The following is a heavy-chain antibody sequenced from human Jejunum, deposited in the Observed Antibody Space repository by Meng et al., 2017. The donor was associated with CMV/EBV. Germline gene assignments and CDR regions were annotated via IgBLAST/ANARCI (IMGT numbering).Heavy chain of an antibody. D-gene: IGHD6-19*01. CDR2: IDYTGAT. CDR1: GDSLSNNRHF. J-gene: IGHJ4*02. CDR3: ARVPPSGNYRFDY. V-gene: IGHV4-39*07. Sequence: HLPLPESDPGLVKPSETLPLTCTVSGDSLSNNRHFWGWIRRPPGKGLEWIANIDYTGATYYNPSLKSRVTISRDTSKNQFSLKLNSVTAADTAVYYCARVPPSGNYRFDYWGQGTLVTVSS.